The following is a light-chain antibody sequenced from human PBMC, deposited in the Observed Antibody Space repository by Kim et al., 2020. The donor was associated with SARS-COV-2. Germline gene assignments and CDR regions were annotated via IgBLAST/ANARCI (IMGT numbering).Light chain of an antibody. J-gene: IGLJ2*01. CDR1: TGTVTSGPF. CDR3: LRFYSGGGV. CDR2: DTS. Sequence: QAVVTQEPSLTVSPGGTVTLTCGSSTGTVTSGPFPYWFQRKPGQAPRTLIYDTSDKHSWTPARFSGSLLGGKAALTLSGAQPEDEAEYYCLRFYSGGGVFGGGTQLTVL. V-gene: IGLV7-46*01.